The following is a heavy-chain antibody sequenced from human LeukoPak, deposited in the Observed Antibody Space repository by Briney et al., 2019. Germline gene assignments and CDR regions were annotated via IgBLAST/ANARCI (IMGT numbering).Heavy chain of an antibody. V-gene: IGHV3-23*01. J-gene: IGHJ4*02. CDR3: AKELDYYGSGSHDY. CDR1: GFTFSSYA. CDR2: ISGSGGST. D-gene: IGHD3-10*01. Sequence: PGGSLRLSCAAPGFTFSSYAMSWVRQAPGKGLEWVSAISGSGGSTYYADSVKGRFTISRDNSKNTLYLQMNSLRAEDTAVYYCAKELDYYGSGSHDYWGQGTLVTVSS.